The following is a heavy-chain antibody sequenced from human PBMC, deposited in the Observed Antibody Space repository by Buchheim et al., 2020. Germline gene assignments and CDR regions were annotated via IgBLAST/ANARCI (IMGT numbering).Heavy chain of an antibody. CDR1: GFTFSSYA. CDR2: ISGSGGST. V-gene: IGHV3-23*01. J-gene: IGHJ6*02. Sequence: EVQLLESGGGLVQPGGSLRLSCAASGFTFSSYAMSWVRQAPGKGLEWVSAISGSGGSTYYPDSVKGRVTISRDNAKNPLYLQMNSLRAEDTAVYYCASLRSYYYDSSANYGMDVWGQGTT. D-gene: IGHD3-22*01. CDR3: ASLRSYYYDSSANYGMDV.